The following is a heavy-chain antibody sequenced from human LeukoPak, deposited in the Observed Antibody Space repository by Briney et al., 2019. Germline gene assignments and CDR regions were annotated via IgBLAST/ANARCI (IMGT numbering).Heavy chain of an antibody. J-gene: IGHJ4*02. Sequence: GGSLRLSCAASGFTFSSYAMHWVRQAPGKGLEWVAVISYDGSNKYYADSVKGRFTISRDNSKNMLYLQMNSLRVEDTAVYYCAKEGRSLQTYWGQGTLVTVSS. D-gene: IGHD5-24*01. CDR3: AKEGRSLQTY. CDR2: ISYDGSNK. CDR1: GFTFSSYA. V-gene: IGHV3-30-3*01.